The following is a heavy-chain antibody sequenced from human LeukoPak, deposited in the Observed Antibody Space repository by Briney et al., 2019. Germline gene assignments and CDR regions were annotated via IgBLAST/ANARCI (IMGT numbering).Heavy chain of an antibody. V-gene: IGHV3-23*01. J-gene: IGHJ6*02. Sequence: PGGSLRLSCAGPGFSISSNGMSWVRQAPGGGVEWVSSINESPPRTYYADSVKGRFTISRDDSKNTLYLQMNSLIAEDTAIYYCAKRQRLVKVYYGMDVWGQGTTVTVSS. CDR2: INESPPRT. CDR3: AKRQRLVKVYYGMDV. D-gene: IGHD2-8*02. CDR1: GFSISSNG.